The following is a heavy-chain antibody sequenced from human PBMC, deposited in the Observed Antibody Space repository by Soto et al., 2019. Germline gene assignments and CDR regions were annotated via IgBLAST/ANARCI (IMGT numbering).Heavy chain of an antibody. CDR1: GFTFSSYG. D-gene: IGHD3-22*01. V-gene: IGHV3-33*01. CDR2: IWYDGSNK. J-gene: IGHJ6*02. Sequence: QVQLVESGGGVVQPGRSLRLSCAASGFTFSSYGMHWVRQAPGKGLEWVAVIWYDGSNKYYADSVKGRFTISRDNSKNTLYLQMNSLRAEDTAVYYCARDGDSSGYYGTPYYYYGMDVWGQGTTVTVSS. CDR3: ARDGDSSGYYGTPYYYYGMDV.